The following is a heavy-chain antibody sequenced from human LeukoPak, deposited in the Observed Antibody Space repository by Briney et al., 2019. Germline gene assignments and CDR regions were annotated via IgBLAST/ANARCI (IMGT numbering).Heavy chain of an antibody. J-gene: IGHJ4*02. CDR1: GFSFSNHW. V-gene: IGHV3-7*01. D-gene: IGHD5-24*01. CDR3: RRGHYDGYA. Sequence: SGGSLRLSCETSGFSFSNHWMNWVRQAPGKGLEWVANIKPDGSEKYYVDSVKGRFTISRDNAKNSLYLQMNSLRVEDTAVHFCRRGHYDGYARDQGTLVTVSS. CDR2: IKPDGSEK.